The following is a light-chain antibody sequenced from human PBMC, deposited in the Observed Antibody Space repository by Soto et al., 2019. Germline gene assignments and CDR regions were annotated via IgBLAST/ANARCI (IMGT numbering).Light chain of an antibody. CDR1: QRIDRY. V-gene: IGKV1-27*01. Sequence: DLQLTQSPSTVSASVGDRTTITCRASQRIDRYLAWYQQKPGKVPKLLIYAASTLQSGVPSRFSGSGSGTDFTLTISSLQPEDVATYYCQKCGIAPFTFGGGTKVDIK. CDR2: AAS. CDR3: QKCGIAPFT. J-gene: IGKJ4*01.